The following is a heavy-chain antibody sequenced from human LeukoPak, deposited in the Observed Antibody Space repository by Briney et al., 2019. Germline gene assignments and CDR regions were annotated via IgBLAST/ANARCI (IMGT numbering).Heavy chain of an antibody. V-gene: IGHV4-39*01. CDR1: GGSISSSSYY. D-gene: IGHD1-26*01. J-gene: IGHJ4*02. Sequence: SETLSLTCTVSGGSISSSSYYWGWIRQPPGKGLEWIGSIYYSGSTYYNPSLKSRVTISVDTSKNQFSLKLSSVTAADTAVYYSAGSGSYLYYFDYWGQGTLVTVSS. CDR2: IYYSGST. CDR3: AGSGSYLYYFDY.